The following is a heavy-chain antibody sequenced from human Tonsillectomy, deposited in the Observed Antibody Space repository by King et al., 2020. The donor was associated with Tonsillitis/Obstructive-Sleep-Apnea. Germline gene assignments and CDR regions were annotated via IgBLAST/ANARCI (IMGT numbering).Heavy chain of an antibody. D-gene: IGHD2-2*01. CDR1: GYTFINYG. J-gene: IGHJ4*02. CDR3: ARDYCSSTSCYARYFDY. V-gene: IGHV1-18*01. CDR2: ISAYNDNT. Sequence: VQLVQSGAEVKKPGASVKVSCKASGYTFINYGISWVRQAPGQGLEWMGWISAYNDNTNYAQKFQGRVTMTTDTSTSTAYMELRSLRSDDTAVYYCARDYCSSTSCYARYFDYWGQETLLTVSS.